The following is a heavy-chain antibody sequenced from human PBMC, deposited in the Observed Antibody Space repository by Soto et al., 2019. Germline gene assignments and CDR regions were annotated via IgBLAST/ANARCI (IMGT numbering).Heavy chain of an antibody. D-gene: IGHD3-3*01. V-gene: IGHV4-31*03. J-gene: IGHJ3*01. CDR1: GGSVSSGGYY. Sequence: QVQLQESGPGLVKTSQTLSLTCTVSGGSVSSGGYYWNWIRQHPGKGLEWLGYIFDIETAYYNPSLKSRLTISMDTSKNQFSLKVTSVTPADTAVYSCARENFGVVIHDAFDLWGQGTMVTVSS. CDR3: ARENFGVVIHDAFDL. CDR2: IFDIETA.